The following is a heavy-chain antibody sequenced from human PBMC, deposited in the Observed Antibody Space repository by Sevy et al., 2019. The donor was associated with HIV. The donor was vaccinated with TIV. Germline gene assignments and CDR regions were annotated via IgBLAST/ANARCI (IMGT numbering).Heavy chain of an antibody. J-gene: IGHJ3*02. D-gene: IGHD1-26*01. CDR3: ARESRGSLEGFDI. Sequence: GGSLRLSCAASGFTFSTYWVHWVRQAPGKGLVWVSRINSDGNYRSYVESVEGRFTISRDNAQNTLFLQMSSLRVEDTAVYYCARESRGSLEGFDIWGQGTTVTVSS. CDR2: INSDGNYR. CDR1: GFTFSTYW. V-gene: IGHV3-74*01.